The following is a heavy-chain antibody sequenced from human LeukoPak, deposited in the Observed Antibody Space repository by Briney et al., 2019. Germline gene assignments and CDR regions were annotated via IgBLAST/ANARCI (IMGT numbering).Heavy chain of an antibody. CDR2: IYSGGST. CDR1: GFTVSSNY. CDR3: AREDYYGSGSPWYFDL. Sequence: GGSLRLSCAASGFTVSSNYMSWVRQAPGKGLEWVSIIYSGGSTFYADSVKGRFTISRDNVKNLLYLQMDSLRVEDTAVYYCAREDYYGSGSPWYFDLWGRGTLVTVSS. V-gene: IGHV3-53*01. J-gene: IGHJ2*01. D-gene: IGHD3-10*01.